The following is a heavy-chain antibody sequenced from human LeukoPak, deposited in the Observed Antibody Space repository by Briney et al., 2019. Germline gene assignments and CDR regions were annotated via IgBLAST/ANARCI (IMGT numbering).Heavy chain of an antibody. CDR1: GGSFNGYY. D-gene: IGHD3-22*01. CDR3: VREGYYYDTNGYPAFDY. Sequence: SETLSLTCAVYGGSFNGYYWSWIRQPPGKGLEWIGEINHSGSTNYNPSLKSRVSISVDTSKNQFSLKLSSVTAADTAVYYCVREGYYYDTNGYPAFDYWGQGTLVTVSS. CDR2: INHSGST. V-gene: IGHV4-34*01. J-gene: IGHJ4*02.